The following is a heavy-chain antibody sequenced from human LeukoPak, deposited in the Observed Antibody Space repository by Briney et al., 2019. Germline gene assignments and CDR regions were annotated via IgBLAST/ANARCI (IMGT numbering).Heavy chain of an antibody. CDR2: ISGSGANT. V-gene: IGHV3-23*01. CDR1: GFTFSGYA. CDR3: ARVPNYCFDY. Sequence: GGSLRLSCAASGFTFSGYAMVWVRQAPGKGVEWVSTISGSGANTFYADSVKGRFTISRDNSKNTLYLQMNSLRAEDTAVYYCARVPNYCFDYWGQGTLVTVSS. J-gene: IGHJ4*02.